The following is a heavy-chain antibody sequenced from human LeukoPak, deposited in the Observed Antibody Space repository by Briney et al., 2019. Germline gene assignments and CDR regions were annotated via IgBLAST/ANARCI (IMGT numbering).Heavy chain of an antibody. Sequence: GASVKVSCKASGYTFTSYGISWVRQAPGQGLEWMGWISAYNGNTNYTQKLQGRVTMTTDTSTSTAYMELRSLRSDDTAVYYCARDKEAMIVVATRLFDYWGQGTLVTVSS. J-gene: IGHJ4*02. CDR2: ISAYNGNT. CDR1: GYTFTSYG. V-gene: IGHV1-18*01. D-gene: IGHD3-22*01. CDR3: ARDKEAMIVVATRLFDY.